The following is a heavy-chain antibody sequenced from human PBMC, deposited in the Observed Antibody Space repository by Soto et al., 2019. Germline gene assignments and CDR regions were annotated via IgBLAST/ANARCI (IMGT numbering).Heavy chain of an antibody. J-gene: IGHJ4*02. CDR1: GGSISSGDYY. Sequence: QVQLQESGPGLVKPSQTLSLTCTVSGGSISSGDYYWSWIRQPPGKGLEWIGYIYYSGSTSYNPTLKSRGTISVDTSKNQFSPKLSSVTAADTAVYYCARVGGFGATTNDYWGQGTLVTVSS. D-gene: IGHD3-10*01. CDR2: IYYSGST. CDR3: ARVGGFGATTNDY. V-gene: IGHV4-30-4*01.